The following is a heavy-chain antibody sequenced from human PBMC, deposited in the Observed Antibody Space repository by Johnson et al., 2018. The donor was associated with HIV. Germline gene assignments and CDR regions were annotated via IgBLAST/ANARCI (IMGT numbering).Heavy chain of an antibody. Sequence: MQLVESGGGVVQPGRSLRLSCAASGFTFSSYDMHWVRQATGKGLEWVSAIGTAGDTYYPGSVKGRFTISRENAKNSLYLQMNSLRAGDTAVYYCARGERFGGTQEAFDIWGQGTMVTVSS. D-gene: IGHD1-26*01. J-gene: IGHJ3*02. CDR1: GFTFSSYD. CDR3: ARGERFGGTQEAFDI. CDR2: IGTAGDT. V-gene: IGHV3-13*01.